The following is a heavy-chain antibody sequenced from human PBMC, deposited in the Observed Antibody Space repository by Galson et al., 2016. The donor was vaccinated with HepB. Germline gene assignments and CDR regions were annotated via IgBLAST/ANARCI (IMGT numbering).Heavy chain of an antibody. Sequence: SLRLSCAASGFTFSYYCMHWVRQAPGKGLEWVAVTSSDESVKYYTESVKGRFTISKDNTKNTPFLQMNSLRAEDTAGFYWAKDGVAYCGTDCYFDYWGKGTLVTVSS. V-gene: IGHV3-30*18. CDR1: GFTFSYYC. J-gene: IGHJ4*02. CDR3: AKDGVAYCGTDCYFDY. CDR2: TSSDESVK. D-gene: IGHD2-21*01.